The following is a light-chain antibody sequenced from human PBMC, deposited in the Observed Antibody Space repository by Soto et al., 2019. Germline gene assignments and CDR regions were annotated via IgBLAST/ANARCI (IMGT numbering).Light chain of an antibody. CDR1: QSISSY. V-gene: IGKV1-39*01. Sequence: DLPMTQSPSSLSASVGDRVTITCRASQSISSYLNWYQQKPGKAPKLLIYAASSLQSGVPSRFSGSGSGTDFTLTISSLQPEDFATYYCQQSYSTTSWTFGQGTKVEIK. CDR2: AAS. J-gene: IGKJ1*01. CDR3: QQSYSTTSWT.